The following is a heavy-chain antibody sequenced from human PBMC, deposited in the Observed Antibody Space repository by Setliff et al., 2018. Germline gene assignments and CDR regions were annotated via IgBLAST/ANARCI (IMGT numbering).Heavy chain of an antibody. J-gene: IGHJ4*02. CDR1: GGSLSGSSDY. Sequence: PSETLSLTCSVSGGSLSGSSDYWGWIRQPPGKGLEWIGSVHYSGTTYYNPSLKSRLTMSVDKNHFSLRVSSVTAADTAVYFCATFGPCKGVSGTCPPRDSWGQGTLVTVSS. CDR3: ATFGPCKGVSGTCPPRDS. D-gene: IGHD6-19*01. V-gene: IGHV4-39*07. CDR2: VHYSGTT.